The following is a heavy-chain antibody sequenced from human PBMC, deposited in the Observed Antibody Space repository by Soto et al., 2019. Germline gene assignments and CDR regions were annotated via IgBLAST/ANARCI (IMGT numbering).Heavy chain of an antibody. CDR3: ARSSMITFGGVIATSKYFDY. Sequence: SETLSLTCTVSGGSISSSSYYWGWIRQPPGKGLEWIGSIYYSGSTYYNPSLKSRVTISVDTSKNQFSLKLSSVTAADTAVYYCARSSMITFGGVIATSKYFDYWGQGTLVTVSS. V-gene: IGHV4-39*01. D-gene: IGHD3-16*02. CDR1: GGSISSSSYY. J-gene: IGHJ4*02. CDR2: IYYSGST.